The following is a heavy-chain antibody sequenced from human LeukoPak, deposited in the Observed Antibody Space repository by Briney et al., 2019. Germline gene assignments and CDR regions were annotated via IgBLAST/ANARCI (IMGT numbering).Heavy chain of an antibody. Sequence: GGSLRLSCVVSGLTVSRKFMNWVRQAPGKGLEWVSGIYDDGSTFYADSVKGRFSISRDSSRNTLSLQMSSLRAEDTAVYFCASCGDDCDPRETAWVDFLHWGQGTLVTVSS. CDR3: ASCGDDCDPRETAWVDFLH. D-gene: IGHD2-21*02. J-gene: IGHJ1*01. V-gene: IGHV3-66*01. CDR1: GLTVSRKF. CDR2: IYDDGST.